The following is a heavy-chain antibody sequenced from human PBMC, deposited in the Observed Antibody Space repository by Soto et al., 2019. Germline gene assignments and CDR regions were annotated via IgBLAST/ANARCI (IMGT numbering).Heavy chain of an antibody. CDR2: ISYDGSNK. V-gene: IGHV3-30*18. CDR3: AKDLVTPAVGQLVPDLYYYYGMDV. J-gene: IGHJ6*02. Sequence: QVQLVESGGGVVQPGRSLRLSCAASGFTFSSYGMHWVRQAPGKGLEWVAVISYDGSNKYYADSVKGRFTISRDNSKNTLYLQMNSLRAEDTAVYYCAKDLVTPAVGQLVPDLYYYYGMDVWGQGTTVTVSS. CDR1: GFTFSSYG. D-gene: IGHD6-6*01.